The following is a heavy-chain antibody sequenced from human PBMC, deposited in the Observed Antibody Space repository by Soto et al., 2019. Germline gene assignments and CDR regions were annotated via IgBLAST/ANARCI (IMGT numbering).Heavy chain of an antibody. CDR2: ISYDGRNK. CDR1: GFTFSSYA. CDR3: ARDKGGTGAYNWFDP. J-gene: IGHJ5*02. Sequence: GGSLRLSCAASGFTFSSYAMHWVRQAPGKGLEWVAVISYDGRNKYYADSVKGRFTISRDNSKNTLYLQMNSLRAEDTAVYYCARDKGGTGAYNWFDPWGQGTLVTVSS. V-gene: IGHV3-30*04. D-gene: IGHD1-1*01.